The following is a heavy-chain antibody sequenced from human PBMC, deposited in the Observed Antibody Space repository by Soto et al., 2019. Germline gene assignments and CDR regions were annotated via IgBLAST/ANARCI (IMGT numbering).Heavy chain of an antibody. D-gene: IGHD3-16*01. CDR3: ARGRGGYFDY. V-gene: IGHV4-59*01. CDR2: IYYSGST. CDR1: CGSISSSY. Sequence: SETLSLTCTVSCGSISSSYWSWIRQPPGKGLEWIGYIYYSGSTNYNPSLKSRVTISVDTSRNQFSLKLSSVTAADTAVYYCARGRGGYFDYWGQGTVVTVSS. J-gene: IGHJ4*02.